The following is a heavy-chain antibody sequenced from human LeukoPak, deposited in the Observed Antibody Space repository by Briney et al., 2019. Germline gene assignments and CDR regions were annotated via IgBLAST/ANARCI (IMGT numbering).Heavy chain of an antibody. CDR3: ARSLSSGYYDY. CDR2: INAGNGNT. D-gene: IGHD3-22*01. CDR1: GYTFTSYA. V-gene: IGHV1-3*01. Sequence: GASVTVSCTASGYTFTSYAMHWVRQAPGQRLEWMGWINAGNGNTKYSQKFQGRVTITRDTSASTAYMELSSLRSEDTAVYYCARSLSSGYYDYWGQGTLVTVSS. J-gene: IGHJ4*02.